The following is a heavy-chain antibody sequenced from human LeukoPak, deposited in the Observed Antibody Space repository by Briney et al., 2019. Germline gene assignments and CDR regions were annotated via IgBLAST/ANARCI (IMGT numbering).Heavy chain of an antibody. CDR3: AANGGPFDF. CDR1: GFTFSGYW. V-gene: IGHV3-7*05. Sequence: PGGSLRLSCAASGFTFSGYWMSWVRQAPGKGLEWVANINQDGSEKYYVDSVKGRFTISRDNATNSLFLQMNSLRAEDTAVYYCAANGGPFDFWGQGTLVTVSS. J-gene: IGHJ4*02. D-gene: IGHD4-23*01. CDR2: INQDGSEK.